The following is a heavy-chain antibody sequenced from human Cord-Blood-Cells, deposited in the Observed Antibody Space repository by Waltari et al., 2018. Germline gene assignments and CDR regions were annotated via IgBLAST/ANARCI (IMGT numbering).Heavy chain of an antibody. J-gene: IGHJ6*02. CDR2: ISYDGSNK. CDR3: AKNVPPYSSSYYYYGMDV. V-gene: IGHV3-30*18. D-gene: IGHD6-6*01. Sequence: QVQLVESGGGVVQPGRSLRLSCAASGFTFSSYGMHWVRQAPGKGLEWVAVISYDGSNKYYADSVKGRFTISRDNSKNTLYLQTNSLRAEDTAVYYCAKNVPPYSSSYYYYGMDVWGQGTTVTVSS. CDR1: GFTFSSYG.